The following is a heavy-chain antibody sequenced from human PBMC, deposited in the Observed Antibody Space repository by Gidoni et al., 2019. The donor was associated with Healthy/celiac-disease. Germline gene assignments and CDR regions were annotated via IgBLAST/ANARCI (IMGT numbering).Heavy chain of an antibody. V-gene: IGHV1-46*04. D-gene: IGHD2-2*02. CDR3: ARGGGYCSSTSCYTTYNWFDP. CDR1: GYTFTSYY. Sequence: QVQLVQSGAEVTKPGASVEVSCKASGYTFTSYYMHWVRQAPGQGLEWMGIINPSGGSTSYAQKLQGRVTMTRDTSTSTVYMELSSLRSEDTAVYYCARGGGYCSSTSCYTTYNWFDPWGQGTLVTVSS. J-gene: IGHJ5*02. CDR2: INPSGGST.